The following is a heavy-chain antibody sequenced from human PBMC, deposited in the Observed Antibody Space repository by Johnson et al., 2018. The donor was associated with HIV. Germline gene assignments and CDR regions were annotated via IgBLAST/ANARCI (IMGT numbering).Heavy chain of an antibody. J-gene: IGHJ3*02. CDR2: ISGSGGST. CDR3: AKDVAAAARRAFDI. V-gene: IGHV3-23*04. CDR1: GFTFSTYA. Sequence: MLLVESGGGVVRPGGSLRLSCAASGFTFSTYAIHWVRQAPGQGLEWVSSISGSGGSTYYADSVKGRFTISRDNSKNTLYLQMNSLRAEDTAVYYCAKDVAAAARRAFDIWGQGTMVTVSS. D-gene: IGHD6-13*01.